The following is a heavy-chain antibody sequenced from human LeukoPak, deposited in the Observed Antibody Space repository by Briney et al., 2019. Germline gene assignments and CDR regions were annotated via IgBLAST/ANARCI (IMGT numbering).Heavy chain of an antibody. CDR1: GYTFISYG. Sequence: ASVKVSCKASGYTFISYGISWVRQAPGQGLEWMGWISAYNGNTNYAQKLQGRVTVTTDTSTSTAYMELRGLRSDDTAVYYCARDMVVAATTEGYGMDVWGKGTTVTVSS. J-gene: IGHJ6*04. D-gene: IGHD2-15*01. CDR3: ARDMVVAATTEGYGMDV. CDR2: ISAYNGNT. V-gene: IGHV1-18*04.